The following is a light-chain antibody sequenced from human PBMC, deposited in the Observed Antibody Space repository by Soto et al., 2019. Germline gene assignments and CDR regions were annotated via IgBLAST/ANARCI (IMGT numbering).Light chain of an antibody. CDR2: EVS. CDR3: TSYTSSSSWV. Sequence: QSALTQPASVSGSPGQSITISCTGTSSDVGDYNYVSWYQQHPDKAPKLMIYEVSNRPSGLSNRFSGSTSGNTASLTISGLQGEDEDDYYCTSYTSSSSWVFGGGTKLTVL. V-gene: IGLV2-14*01. CDR1: SSDVGDYNY. J-gene: IGLJ3*02.